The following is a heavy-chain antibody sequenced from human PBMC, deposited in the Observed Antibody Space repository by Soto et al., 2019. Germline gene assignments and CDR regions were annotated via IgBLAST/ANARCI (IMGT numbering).Heavy chain of an antibody. CDR1: GGTFSSYA. CDR2: IIPIFGTA. V-gene: IGHV1-69*13. CDR3: ARDVDSSSRMFDY. D-gene: IGHD6-6*01. Sequence: ASVKVSCKASGGTFSSYAISWLRQAPGQGLEWMGGIIPIFGTANYAQKLQGRVTITADESTSTAYMELSSLRSEDTAVYYCARDVDSSSRMFDYWGQGTLVTVSS. J-gene: IGHJ4*02.